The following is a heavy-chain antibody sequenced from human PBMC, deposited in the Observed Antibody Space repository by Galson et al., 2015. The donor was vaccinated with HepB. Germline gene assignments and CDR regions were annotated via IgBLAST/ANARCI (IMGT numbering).Heavy chain of an antibody. CDR3: ASGDIVVVPAHRYYGMDV. J-gene: IGHJ6*02. D-gene: IGHD2-2*01. V-gene: IGHV1-69*13. Sequence: SVKVSCKASGGTFSSYAISWVRQAPGQGLEWMGGIIPIFGTANYAQKFQGRVTITADESTSTAYMELSSLRSEDTAVYYCASGDIVVVPAHRYYGMDVWGQGTTVTVSS. CDR1: GGTFSSYA. CDR2: IIPIFGTA.